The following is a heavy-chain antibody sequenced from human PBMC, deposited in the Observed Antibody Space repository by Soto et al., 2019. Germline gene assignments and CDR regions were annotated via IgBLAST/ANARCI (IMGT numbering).Heavy chain of an antibody. CDR2: IYYSGST. CDR3: AREGLAARLAGYYFDY. J-gene: IGHJ4*02. V-gene: IGHV4-61*01. D-gene: IGHD6-6*01. CDR1: GGSVSSGSYY. Sequence: LSLTCTVSGGSVSSGSYYWSWIRQPPGKGLEWIGYIYYSGSTNYNPSLKSRVTISVDTSKNQFSLKLSSVTAADTAVYYCAREGLAARLAGYYFDYWGQGTLVTVSS.